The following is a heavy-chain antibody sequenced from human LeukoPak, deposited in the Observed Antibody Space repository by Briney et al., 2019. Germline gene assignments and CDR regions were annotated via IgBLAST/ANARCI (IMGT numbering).Heavy chain of an antibody. Sequence: GGSLRLPCAASGFTFSSYAMHWVRQAPGKGLEWVAVISYDGSNEYYADSVQGRFTISRDNSKNTLYLQMNSLRAEDTAVYYCAKDITTMPGNFWGQGTLVTVSS. J-gene: IGHJ4*02. V-gene: IGHV3-30*04. CDR3: AKDITTMPGNF. D-gene: IGHD2-2*01. CDR1: GFTFSSYA. CDR2: ISYDGSNE.